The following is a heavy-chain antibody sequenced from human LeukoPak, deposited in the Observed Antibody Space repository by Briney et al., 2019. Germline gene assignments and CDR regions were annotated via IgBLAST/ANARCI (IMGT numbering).Heavy chain of an antibody. V-gene: IGHV3-7*01. Sequence: GGSLRLSCAASGFPFSYYWMSWVRQAPGKGLEWVANIKQDGNEKYYVDSVKGRFTISRDNAKNSLYLQMNSLRAEDTALYYCVRWDDYWGQGTLVTVSS. CDR1: GFPFSYYW. CDR2: IKQDGNEK. J-gene: IGHJ4*02. D-gene: IGHD1-26*01. CDR3: VRWDDY.